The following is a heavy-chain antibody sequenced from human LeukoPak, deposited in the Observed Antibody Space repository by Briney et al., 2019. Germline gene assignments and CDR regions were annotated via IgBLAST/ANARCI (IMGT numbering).Heavy chain of an antibody. V-gene: IGHV4-59*12. J-gene: IGHJ5*02. CDR3: ARDVGSGWYRHNWFDP. D-gene: IGHD6-19*01. CDR1: DGSISPYY. Sequence: SETLSLTCTVSDGSISPYYWIWIRQPPGKGLEWIGYIYHTGGTKYNPSLKSRVTISVDTSKNQFSLSLSSVTPEDTAVYYCARDVGSGWYRHNWFDPWGQGTLVTVSS. CDR2: IYHTGGT.